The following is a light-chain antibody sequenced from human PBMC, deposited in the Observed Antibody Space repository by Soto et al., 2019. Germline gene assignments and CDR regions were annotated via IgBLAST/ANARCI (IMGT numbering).Light chain of an antibody. V-gene: IGKV3-15*01. CDR1: QRVTSS. J-gene: IGKJ5*01. CDR2: RAS. Sequence: TQPPGTLSFSPWEIATLSFIGVQRVTSSYMAWYQQKPGQAPRLLIYRASTRATGITARLSGSGSGTEFTLTISSLQYEDFAVYYCQQYNNWPPITFGQGTRLEI. CDR3: QQYNNWPPIT.